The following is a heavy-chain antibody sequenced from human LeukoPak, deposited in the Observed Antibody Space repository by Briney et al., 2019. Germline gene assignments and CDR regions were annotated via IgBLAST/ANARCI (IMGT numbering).Heavy chain of an antibody. CDR3: ARGGSGSRPFDY. Sequence: PSETLSLTCSVSGGSISSSSYFWGWIRQPPGKGLEWIASVHHSGSTYYNPSLKSRLTISVDTSKNQFSLKMSSVTAADTAVYYCARGGSGSRPFDYWGQGTLVTVSS. CDR1: GGSISSSSYF. V-gene: IGHV4-39*01. J-gene: IGHJ4*02. D-gene: IGHD3-10*01. CDR2: VHHSGST.